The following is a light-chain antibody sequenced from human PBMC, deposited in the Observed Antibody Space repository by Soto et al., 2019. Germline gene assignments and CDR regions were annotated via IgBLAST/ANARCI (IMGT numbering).Light chain of an antibody. Sequence: EVVLTQSPGTLSLSPGERATLSCRASHIVNSDLAWYHQKPGQAPRLLISDASNRATGIPDRFSGTGSGADFTLTISRLEPGDFAVYYCQQYAVSPITFGQGTRLEIK. J-gene: IGKJ5*01. CDR3: QQYAVSPIT. CDR1: HIVNSD. V-gene: IGKV3-20*01. CDR2: DAS.